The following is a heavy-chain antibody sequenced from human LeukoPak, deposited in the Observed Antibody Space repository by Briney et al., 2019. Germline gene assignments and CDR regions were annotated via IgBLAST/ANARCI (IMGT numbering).Heavy chain of an antibody. CDR1: GGSIRSSSYY. Sequence: SETLSLTCTVSGGSIRSSSYYWGWIRQPPGKGLEWIGSIYDTGSTYYNPSLKSRVTISVDTSKNHFSLKLNSVTAADTALYYCARDRDWSYCGGDCYPGSAFDIWGHGTMVTVSS. CDR2: IYDTGST. CDR3: ARDRDWSYCGGDCYPGSAFDI. D-gene: IGHD2-21*02. V-gene: IGHV4-39*07. J-gene: IGHJ3*02.